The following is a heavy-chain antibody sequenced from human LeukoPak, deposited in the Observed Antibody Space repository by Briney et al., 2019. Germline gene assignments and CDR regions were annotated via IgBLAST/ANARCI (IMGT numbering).Heavy chain of an antibody. CDR2: ISAYNGNT. V-gene: IGHV1-18*01. CDR3: ARDRYYDSSGYWTS. Sequence: GASVNVSCTASGYTFTSDGISWVRQAPGQGLEWRGWISAYNGNTNYAQKLQGRVTMTTDPPTSTAYMELRSLRSDDTAVYYCARDRYYDSSGYWTSWGQGALVTVSS. CDR1: GYTFTSDG. J-gene: IGHJ5*02. D-gene: IGHD3-22*01.